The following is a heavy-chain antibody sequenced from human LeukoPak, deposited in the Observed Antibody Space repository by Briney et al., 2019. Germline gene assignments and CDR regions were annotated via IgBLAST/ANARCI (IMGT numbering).Heavy chain of an antibody. Sequence: PGGSLRLSCAASGFTFSNHYMTWIRQAPGKGLERVSYIYNGDDTTYYADSVKGRFTMSRDNARNSGYLHMSSLRPEDTAVYCCARGHYGLDVWGQGTTVTVSS. J-gene: IGHJ6*02. CDR1: GFTFSNHY. V-gene: IGHV3-11*01. CDR3: ARGHYGLDV. CDR2: IYNGDDTT.